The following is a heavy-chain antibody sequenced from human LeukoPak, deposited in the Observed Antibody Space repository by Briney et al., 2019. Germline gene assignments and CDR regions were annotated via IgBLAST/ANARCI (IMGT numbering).Heavy chain of an antibody. CDR3: ARARITMIVVVPPFDY. J-gene: IGHJ4*02. D-gene: IGHD3-22*01. Sequence: TGGSLRLSCAASGFTFSSYAMSWVRQAPGKGLEWVSAISGSGGSTYYADSVKGRFTISRDNSKNTLYLQMNSLRAEDTAVYYCARARITMIVVVPPFDYWGQGTLVTVSS. V-gene: IGHV3-23*01. CDR1: GFTFSSYA. CDR2: ISGSGGST.